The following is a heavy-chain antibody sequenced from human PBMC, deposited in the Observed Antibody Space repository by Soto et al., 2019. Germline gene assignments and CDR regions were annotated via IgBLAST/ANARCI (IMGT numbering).Heavy chain of an antibody. CDR3: ARSSGLLLAFDY. CDR2: IYHSGST. D-gene: IGHD3-22*01. V-gene: IGHV4-4*02. Sequence: SETLSPTCAVSGGSISSSNWWSWVRQPPGKGLEWIGEIYHSGSTNYNPSLKSRVTISVDKSKNQFSLKLSSVTAADTAVYYCARSSGLLLAFDYWGQGTLVTVSS. CDR1: GGSISSSNW. J-gene: IGHJ4*02.